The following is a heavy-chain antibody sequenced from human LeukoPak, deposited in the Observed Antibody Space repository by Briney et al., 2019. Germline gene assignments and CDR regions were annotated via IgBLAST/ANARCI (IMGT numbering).Heavy chain of an antibody. D-gene: IGHD1-26*01. V-gene: IGHV3-23*01. Sequence: SGGSLRLSCAASGFTFSSYAMSWVRQAPGKGLEWVSAISGSGGSTYYADSVKGRFTISRDNSKNTLYLQMNSLRAEDTAVYYCAKDKGGSYYTLYFDYWGQGTLVTVSS. CDR2: ISGSGGST. CDR3: AKDKGGSYYTLYFDY. J-gene: IGHJ4*02. CDR1: GFTFSSYA.